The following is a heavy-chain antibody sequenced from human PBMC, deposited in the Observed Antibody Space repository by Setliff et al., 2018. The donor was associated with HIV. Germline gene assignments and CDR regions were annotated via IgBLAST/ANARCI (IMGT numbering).Heavy chain of an antibody. CDR3: ARGVIETDYDYVDIYYYNYMDV. Sequence: SETLSLTCTVSGGSISSSGPGYYWGWVRQSPGGGLEWIGSVYYSGRTYYNPSLRSRVTISVDTSKNQLSLRLTTMTAADTAVYYCARGVIETDYDYVDIYYYNYMDVWGKGTTVTVS. V-gene: IGHV4-39*01. J-gene: IGHJ6*03. CDR2: VYYSGRT. D-gene: IGHD5-12*01. CDR1: GGSISSSGPGYY.